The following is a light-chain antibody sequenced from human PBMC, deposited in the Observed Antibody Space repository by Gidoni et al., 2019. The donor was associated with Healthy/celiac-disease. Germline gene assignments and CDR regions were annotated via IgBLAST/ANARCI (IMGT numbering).Light chain of an antibody. J-gene: IGLJ3*02. CDR1: SGHSSYP. CDR3: QTWGTGIPV. Sequence: QLVLTQSPSASASLAASVKLTCTLSSGHSSYPIAWHQQQPEKGPRYLMKLNSDGSHSKGDGIPDRFSGSSSGAERYLTISSLQSEDEDDYYCQTWGTGIPVFGGGTKLTVL. CDR2: LNSDGSH. V-gene: IGLV4-69*01.